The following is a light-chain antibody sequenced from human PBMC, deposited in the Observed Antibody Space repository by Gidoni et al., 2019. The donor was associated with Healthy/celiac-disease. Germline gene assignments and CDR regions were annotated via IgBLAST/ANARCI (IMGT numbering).Light chain of an antibody. CDR1: QSISSY. J-gene: IGKJ4*02. CDR2: AAS. V-gene: IGKV1-39*01. CDR3: QQSYSTPLT. Sequence: DIPMPQSPSSLSASVGDRVTSTCRARQSISSYLNWYQQKPGKAPKLLIYAASSLQSGVPSRFSGSGSGTDFTLTISRLQPEDVATYYCQQSYSTPLTFGGGTKVEIK.